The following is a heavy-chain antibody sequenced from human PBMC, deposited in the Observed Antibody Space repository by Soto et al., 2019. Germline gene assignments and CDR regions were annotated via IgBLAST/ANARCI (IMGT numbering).Heavy chain of an antibody. J-gene: IGHJ4*02. CDR3: ARAPSLPYSSSWDKNFDY. CDR1: GYTFTSYG. CDR2: ISAYNGNT. Sequence: ASVKVSCKASGYTFTSYGISWVRQAPGQGLEWMGWISAYNGNTNYAQKLQGRVTMTTDTSTSTAYMELRSLRSDDTAVYYCARAPSLPYSSSWDKNFDYWGQGTLVTVSS. V-gene: IGHV1-18*01. D-gene: IGHD6-13*01.